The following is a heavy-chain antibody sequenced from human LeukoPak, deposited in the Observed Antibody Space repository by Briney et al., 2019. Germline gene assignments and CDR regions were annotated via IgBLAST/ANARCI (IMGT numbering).Heavy chain of an antibody. CDR2: INPKSGGT. Sequence: ASVKVSCKASGYSFTDKYMHWVRRAPGQGPEWMGRINPKSGGTNYAQKFQGRVTMTTDTSMSTAYMELSRLTSDDTAVYYCARAGGRSWFDPWGQGTLVTVSS. CDR3: ARAGGRSWFDP. J-gene: IGHJ5*02. CDR1: GYSFTDKY. V-gene: IGHV1-2*02.